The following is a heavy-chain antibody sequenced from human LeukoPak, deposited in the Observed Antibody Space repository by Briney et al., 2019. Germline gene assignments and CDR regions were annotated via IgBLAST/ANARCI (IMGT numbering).Heavy chain of an antibody. D-gene: IGHD6-19*01. Sequence: ASVKVSCKASGYTFTSSALNWVRQAPGQGLEWMGWINTNTGNPTYAQGFTGRFVSSLDTSVSTAYLHISSLEAEDTAIYYCATDLKKGDSGCFDYWGQGTLVTVSS. J-gene: IGHJ4*02. V-gene: IGHV7-4-1*02. CDR1: GYTFTSSA. CDR2: INTNTGNP. CDR3: ATDLKKGDSGCFDY.